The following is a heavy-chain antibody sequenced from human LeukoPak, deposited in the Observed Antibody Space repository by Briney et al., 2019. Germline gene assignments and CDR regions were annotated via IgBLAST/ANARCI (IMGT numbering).Heavy chain of an antibody. CDR2: IIPIFGTA. CDR1: GATFSSYA. D-gene: IGHD3-16*01. CDR3: ARAVPGDYYFDY. Sequence: SVKVPCKASGATFSSYAISWVRKAPEQGLEWMGGIIPIFGTANYAQKFQGRVTITADESTSTAYMELSSLRSEDTAVYYCARAVPGDYYFDYWGQGTLVTVSS. J-gene: IGHJ4*02. V-gene: IGHV1-69*13.